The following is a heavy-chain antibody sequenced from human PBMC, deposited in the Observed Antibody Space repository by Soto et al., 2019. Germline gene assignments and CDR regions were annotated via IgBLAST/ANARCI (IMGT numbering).Heavy chain of an antibody. CDR3: ARGYGSGSPPRIHFNY. CDR1: GFTFSGYN. CDR2: ISSSTNTI. Sequence: GGSLRLSCAGSGFTFSGYNMNWVRQAPGKGLEWISYISSSTNTIYYADSVKGRFTISRDNADNSLYLQMSSLRAEDTAVYYCARGYGSGSPPRIHFNYWGQGTLVTVSS. D-gene: IGHD3-10*01. J-gene: IGHJ4*02. V-gene: IGHV3-48*01.